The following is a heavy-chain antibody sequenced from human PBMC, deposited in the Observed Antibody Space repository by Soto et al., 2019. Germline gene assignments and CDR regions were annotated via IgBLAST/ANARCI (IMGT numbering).Heavy chain of an antibody. D-gene: IGHD3-22*01. CDR2: IYPGDSDT. CDR3: ARLNYYDSSGYNDY. V-gene: IGHV5-51*01. CDR1: GYNFTSYW. J-gene: IGHJ4*02. Sequence: PGEALKISCKASGYNFTSYWIGWVRQMPGKGLEWMGIIYPGDSDTRYSPSFQGQVTISADKSISTAYLQWSSLKASDTAMYYCARLNYYDSSGYNDYWGQGTLVTVSS.